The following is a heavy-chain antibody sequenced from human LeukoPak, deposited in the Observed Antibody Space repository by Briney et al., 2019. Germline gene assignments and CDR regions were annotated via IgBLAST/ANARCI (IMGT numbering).Heavy chain of an antibody. D-gene: IGHD2-15*01. CDR1: GYSFTSYW. CDR2: IDPSDSYT. V-gene: IGHV5-10-1*01. J-gene: IGHJ5*02. Sequence: GEXLLISCKGSGYSFTSYWISWVRQLPGKGLEWMGRIDPSDSYTNYSPSFQGHVTISADKSISTAYLQWSSLKASDTAMYYCATHPAYCSGGSCYGNWFDPWGQGTLVTVSS. CDR3: ATHPAYCSGGSCYGNWFDP.